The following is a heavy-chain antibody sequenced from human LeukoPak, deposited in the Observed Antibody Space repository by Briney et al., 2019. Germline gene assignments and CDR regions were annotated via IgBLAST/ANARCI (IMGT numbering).Heavy chain of an antibody. V-gene: IGHV3-33*01. J-gene: IGHJ4*02. CDR3: ARDRGSSWTLDY. CDR2: IWYDGSNK. CDR1: GFPFSDYG. D-gene: IGHD6-13*01. Sequence: GGSLRLSCAASGFPFSDYGMHWVRQAPGKGLEWLAVIWYDGSNKYYADSVKGRFTISRDNSKNTLSLQMNSLRAEDTAVYYCARDRGSSWTLDYWGQGALVSVSS.